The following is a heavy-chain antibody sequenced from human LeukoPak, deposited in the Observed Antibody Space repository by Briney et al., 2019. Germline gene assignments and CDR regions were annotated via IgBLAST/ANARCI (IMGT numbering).Heavy chain of an antibody. CDR3: ARDPPLFSGSWPPDY. D-gene: IGHD3-10*02. CDR1: GYTFTSYG. V-gene: IGHV1-18*01. J-gene: IGHJ4*02. CDR2: ISAYNGNT. Sequence: GASVKVSCKASGYTFTSYGISWVRQAPGQGLEWMGWISAYNGNTNYAQKLQGRVTMTTDTSTSTAYMELRSLRSDDTAVYYCARDPPLFSGSWPPDYWGQGTLVTVSS.